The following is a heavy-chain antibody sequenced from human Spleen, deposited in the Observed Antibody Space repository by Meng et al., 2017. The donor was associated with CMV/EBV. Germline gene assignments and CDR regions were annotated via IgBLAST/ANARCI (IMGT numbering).Heavy chain of an antibody. D-gene: IGHD4-17*01. CDR1: GGSFSGYY. CDR2: INHSGST. CDR3: ARDPRTTVTTYPTHLYYYYGMDV. J-gene: IGHJ6*02. V-gene: IGHV4-34*01. Sequence: SETLSLTCAVYGGSFSGYYWSWIRQPPGKGLEWIGEINHSGSTNYNPSLKSRVTISVDTSKNQFSLKLSSVTAADTAVYYCARDPRTTVTTYPTHLYYYYGMDVWGQGTTVTVSS.